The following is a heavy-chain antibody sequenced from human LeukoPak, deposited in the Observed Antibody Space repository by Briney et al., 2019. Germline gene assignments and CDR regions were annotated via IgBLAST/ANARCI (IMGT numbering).Heavy chain of an antibody. Sequence: PSETLSLTCAVYGGSFSGYYWSWIRQPPGKGLEWIGEINHSGSTNYNPSLKSRVTISVDTSKNQFSLKLSSVTAADTAVYYCARLGLNGGFDYWGQGTLVTVSS. V-gene: IGHV4-34*01. CDR3: ARLGLNGGFDY. CDR1: GGSFSGYY. CDR2: INHSGST. D-gene: IGHD3-10*01. J-gene: IGHJ4*02.